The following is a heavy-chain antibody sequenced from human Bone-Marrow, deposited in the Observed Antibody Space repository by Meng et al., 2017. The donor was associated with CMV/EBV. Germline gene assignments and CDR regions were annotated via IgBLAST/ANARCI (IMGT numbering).Heavy chain of an antibody. CDR1: GGSVSSGSYY. Sequence: GSLRLSCTVSGGSVSSGSYYWSWIRQPPGKGLEWIGYIYYSGSTNYNPSLKSRVTISVDTSKNQFSLKTSSVTAADTAVYYCARANVVPAARLPYYYGMDVWGQGTTVTVSS. CDR2: IYYSGST. V-gene: IGHV4-61*01. D-gene: IGHD2-2*01. CDR3: ARANVVPAARLPYYYGMDV. J-gene: IGHJ6*02.